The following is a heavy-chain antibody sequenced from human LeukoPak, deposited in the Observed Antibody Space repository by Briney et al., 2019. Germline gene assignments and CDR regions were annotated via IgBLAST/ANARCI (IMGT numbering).Heavy chain of an antibody. CDR3: ASALVDTAMVIAH. CDR1: GYTFTSYY. D-gene: IGHD5-18*01. Sequence: ASVKVSCKASGYTFTSYYMHWVRQAPGQGLEWMGIINPSGGSTSYAQKFQGRVTTTRDTSTSTVYMELSSLRSEDTAVYYCASALVDTAMVIAHWGQGTLVTVSS. CDR2: INPSGGST. V-gene: IGHV1-46*01. J-gene: IGHJ5*02.